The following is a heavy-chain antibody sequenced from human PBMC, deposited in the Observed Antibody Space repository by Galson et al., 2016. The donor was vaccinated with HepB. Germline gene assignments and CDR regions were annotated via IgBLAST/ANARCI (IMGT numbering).Heavy chain of an antibody. CDR1: GFTFSNYC. Sequence: SLRLSCAASGFTFSNYCMSWVRQGPGKELEWVANIKQDGSDKYYLDSVKGRFTISRDNARNSVYLEMNGLRAEDTGVYYCARDPDRWQWLVGYLDPWGQGTPVSVSS. D-gene: IGHD6-19*01. J-gene: IGHJ5*02. CDR3: ARDPDRWQWLVGYLDP. CDR2: IKQDGSDK. V-gene: IGHV3-7*03.